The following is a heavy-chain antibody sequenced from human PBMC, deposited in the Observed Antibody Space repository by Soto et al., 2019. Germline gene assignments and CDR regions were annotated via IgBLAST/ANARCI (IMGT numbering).Heavy chain of an antibody. CDR2: IYSGGST. D-gene: IGHD2-15*01. V-gene: IGHV3-66*01. J-gene: IGHJ3*02. CDR1: GVTVSSNY. CDR3: GSPIRYCRGGSCYLHGLDM. Sequence: GGSLRLSCAASGVTVSSNYMSWVRQAPGKGLEWVSVIYSGGSTYYADSVKGRFTISRDNSKNTLYLQMNSLRAEDTAVYYCGSPIRYCRGGSCYLHGLDMWGQGTMVTVSS.